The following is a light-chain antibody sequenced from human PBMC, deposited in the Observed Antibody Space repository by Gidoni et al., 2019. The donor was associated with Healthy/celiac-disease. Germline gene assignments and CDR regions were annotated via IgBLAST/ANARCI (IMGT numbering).Light chain of an antibody. CDR1: QSVSSN. CDR3: QQYNNWPPRT. CDR2: GAS. V-gene: IGKV3D-15*01. J-gene: IGKJ4*01. Sequence: EIVMTQSPATLSVSPGERATLSCRASQSVSSNLAWSHQKPGQAPRLLIYGASSRAAGIPASFSGSGAATEFTLTISSLQSEDFAVYYCQQYNNWPPRTFGGGTKVEIK.